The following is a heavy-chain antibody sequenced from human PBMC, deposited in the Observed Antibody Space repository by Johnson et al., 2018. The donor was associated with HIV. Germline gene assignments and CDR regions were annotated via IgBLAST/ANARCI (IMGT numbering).Heavy chain of an antibody. CDR3: ASKDSTYYYADFNI. CDR2: IYGGGST. J-gene: IGHJ3*02. Sequence: MLLVESGGGLIQPGGSLRLSCAASGFTVSSNYMSWVRQAPGKGLEWVSIIYGGGSTYYADSVKGRFTISRDNSENTLYLQMNSLRTEDTALYYCASKDSTYYYADFNIWGQGTMVTVSS. V-gene: IGHV3-66*03. CDR1: GFTVSSNY. D-gene: IGHD3-22*01.